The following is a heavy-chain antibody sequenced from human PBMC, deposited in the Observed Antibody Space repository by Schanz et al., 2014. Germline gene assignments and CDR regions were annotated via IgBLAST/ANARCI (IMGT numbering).Heavy chain of an antibody. V-gene: IGHV4-30-4*07. CDR2: IYYSGST. J-gene: IGHJ5*02. CDR3: ARVKLVFSRQGGNYFDP. Sequence: WTWIRQPPGKGLQWIGYIYYSGSTYYHPSLKSRLTISVDMSKNQFSLKLSSVTAADTAVYFCARVKLVFSRQGGNYFDPWGQGTLVTVSS. D-gene: IGHD1-7*01.